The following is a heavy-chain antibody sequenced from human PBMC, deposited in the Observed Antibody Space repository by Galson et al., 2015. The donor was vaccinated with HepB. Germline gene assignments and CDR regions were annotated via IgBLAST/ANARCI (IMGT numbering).Heavy chain of an antibody. CDR3: ARDGMGRGSGSYSAFDY. CDR1: GFNFKTYT. J-gene: IGHJ4*02. CDR2: MSSLGDIQ. D-gene: IGHD1-26*01. Sequence: SLRLSCAASGFNFKTYTMHWVRQGPGKGLEWVATMSSLGDIQYYADSVKGRFTNSRDNSNNILYLLLNSLRAEDTAVYYCARDGMGRGSGSYSAFDYWGQGTLVTVSS. V-gene: IGHV3-30-3*01.